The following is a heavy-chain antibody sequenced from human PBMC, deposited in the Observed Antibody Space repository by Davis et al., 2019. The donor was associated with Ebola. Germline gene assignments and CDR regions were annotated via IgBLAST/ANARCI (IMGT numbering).Heavy chain of an antibody. CDR2: ISGSGGST. CDR1: GFTFSSYA. V-gene: IGHV3-23*01. J-gene: IGHJ5*02. CDR3: AKEAFAGSTRIDWFDP. Sequence: PGGSLRLSCAASGFTFSSYAMSWVRQAPGKGLEWVSAISGSGGSTYYADSVKGRFTISRDNTKNTVFLQMNSLTAEDTAVYYCAKEAFAGSTRIDWFDPWGQGILVTVSS. D-gene: IGHD2-15*01.